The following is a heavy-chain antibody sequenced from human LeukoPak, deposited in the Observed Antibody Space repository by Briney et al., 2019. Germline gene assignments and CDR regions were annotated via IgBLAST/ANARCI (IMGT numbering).Heavy chain of an antibody. CDR1: GDSISRYY. CDR2: IYYSGST. CDR3: ARDPYSNYFDL. V-gene: IGHV4-59*01. Sequence: PSETLSLTCTFSGDSISRYYWSWIRQPPGKGLEWIGYIYYSGSTNYNPSLKSRVTISVDTSKNQCSLKLSSVTAADTAVYYCARDPYSNYFDLWGQGTLVTVSS. J-gene: IGHJ4*02. D-gene: IGHD1-26*01.